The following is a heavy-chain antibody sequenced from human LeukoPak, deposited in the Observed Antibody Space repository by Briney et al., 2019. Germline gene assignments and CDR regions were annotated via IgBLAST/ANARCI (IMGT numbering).Heavy chain of an antibody. CDR3: ARWGAFDRGFDY. CDR1: GGSISSYY. D-gene: IGHD3-16*01. J-gene: IGHJ4*02. CDR2: IYYSGST. Sequence: SETLSLTCTVSGGSISSYYWSWIRQPPGKGLEWIGYIYYSGSTYYNPSLKSRVTISVDTSKNQFSLKLSSVTAADTAVYYCARWGAFDRGFDYWGQGTLVTVSS. V-gene: IGHV4-59*12.